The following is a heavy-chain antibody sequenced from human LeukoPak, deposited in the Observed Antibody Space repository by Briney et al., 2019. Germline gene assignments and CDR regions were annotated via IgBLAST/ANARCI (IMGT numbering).Heavy chain of an antibody. Sequence: ESLMIFSKGSGYSFTSQWIAWVRHMPGKGLEGMGIIYPGDSDTRYSPAVQGQGTISADKSISTAYLQWSSLKASDTAMYYCARTDYGGYSNWFDPWGQGTLVTVSS. D-gene: IGHD4-23*01. J-gene: IGHJ5*02. CDR2: IYPGDSDT. CDR1: GYSFTSQW. V-gene: IGHV5-51*01. CDR3: ARTDYGGYSNWFDP.